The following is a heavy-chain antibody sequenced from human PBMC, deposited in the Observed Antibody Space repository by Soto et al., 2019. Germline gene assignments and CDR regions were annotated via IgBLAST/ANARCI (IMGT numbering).Heavy chain of an antibody. D-gene: IGHD3-10*01. J-gene: IGHJ4*02. Sequence: QITLKESGPTLVKPTQTLTLTCTFSGFSLSTSRVGVGWIRQPPGKALEWLALIYWDDDKRYSPSLKNRLTIAKDTTKNQAVLTTTNADPVDTTTYYCVHTSGSGNSACFDYWGQGTLVTVSS. CDR3: VHTSGSGNSACFDY. CDR2: IYWDDDK. V-gene: IGHV2-5*02. CDR1: GFSLSTSRVG.